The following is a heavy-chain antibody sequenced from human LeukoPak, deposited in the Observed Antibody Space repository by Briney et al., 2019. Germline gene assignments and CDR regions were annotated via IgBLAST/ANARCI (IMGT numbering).Heavy chain of an antibody. Sequence: PSETLSLTCAVSGGSISSAHWWSWVRPPPVKGLEWIGEIDHSGSTKYNPALKSRVTISVDKSKNQFSLRLSSVTAADTAVYYCARVHKYCSGISCYRFDPWGQGTLVTVSS. CDR1: GGSISSAHW. J-gene: IGHJ5*02. CDR2: IDHSGST. V-gene: IGHV4-4*02. CDR3: ARVHKYCSGISCYRFDP. D-gene: IGHD2-2*01.